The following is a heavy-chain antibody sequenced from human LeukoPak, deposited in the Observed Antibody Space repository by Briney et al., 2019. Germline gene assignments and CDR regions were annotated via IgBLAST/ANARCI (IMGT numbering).Heavy chain of an antibody. V-gene: IGHV4-34*01. J-gene: IGHJ4*02. D-gene: IGHD3-3*01. CDR2: INHSGST. Sequence: SETLSLTCAAYGGSFSGYYWSWIRQPPGKGLEWIGEINHSGSTNYNPSLKSRVTISVDTSKNQFSLKLSSVTAADTAVYYCAGRRVVTDYWGQGTLVTVSS. CDR3: AGRRVVTDY. CDR1: GGSFSGYY.